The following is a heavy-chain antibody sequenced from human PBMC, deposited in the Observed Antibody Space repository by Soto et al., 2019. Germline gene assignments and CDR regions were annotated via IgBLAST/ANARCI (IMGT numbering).Heavy chain of an antibody. Sequence: PGGSLRLSCAASGFTFSSYVMSWVRQAPGKGLEWVAVISYDGSNKYYADSVKGRFIISRDNSKNTLYLQMNSLRAEDTAVYYCAKDRRPYCSGGSCYYFDYWSQGTLVTVSS. V-gene: IGHV3-30*18. D-gene: IGHD2-15*01. J-gene: IGHJ4*02. CDR1: GFTFSSYV. CDR2: ISYDGSNK. CDR3: AKDRRPYCSGGSCYYFDY.